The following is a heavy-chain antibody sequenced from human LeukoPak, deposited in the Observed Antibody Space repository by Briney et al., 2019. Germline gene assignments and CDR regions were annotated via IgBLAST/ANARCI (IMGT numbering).Heavy chain of an antibody. CDR2: ICWNSGSI. J-gene: IGHJ4*02. Sequence: PGRSLRLSCAASGFTFDDYAMHWVRQAPGKGLEWVSGICWNSGSIGYAHSVKGRLTISRDNAKNPLYLQMNSLRAEDTALYYCAKDRDYSSSGASVDYWGQGTLVTVSS. CDR3: AKDRDYSSSGASVDY. V-gene: IGHV3-9*01. D-gene: IGHD6-6*01. CDR1: GFTFDDYA.